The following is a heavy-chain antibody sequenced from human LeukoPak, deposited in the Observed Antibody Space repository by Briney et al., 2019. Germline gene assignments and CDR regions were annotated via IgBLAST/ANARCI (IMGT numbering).Heavy chain of an antibody. D-gene: IGHD6-25*01. Sequence: SETLSLTCTVSGGSISSSSYYWGWIRQPPGKGLEWIGSINHSGSTYYKSSPKSRVTISVDTSKNQFSLKVSFVTAADTAVYYCARDNIESFRYRSDWNGFYFDYWGQGTLVTVSS. CDR2: INHSGST. J-gene: IGHJ4*02. CDR3: ARDNIESFRYRSDWNGFYFDY. V-gene: IGHV4-39*07. CDR1: GGSISSSSYY.